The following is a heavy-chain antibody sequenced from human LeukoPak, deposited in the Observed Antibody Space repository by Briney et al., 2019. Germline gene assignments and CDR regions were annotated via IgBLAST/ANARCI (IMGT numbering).Heavy chain of an antibody. CDR2: INHSGST. Sequence: SETLSLTCAVYGGSFSGYYWSWIRQPPGKGLEWIGEINHSGSTNYNPSLKSRVTISVDTSKNQFSLKLSSVTAADTAVYYCASLWFGISNWFDPWGQRTLVTVSS. J-gene: IGHJ5*02. CDR3: ASLWFGISNWFDP. V-gene: IGHV4-34*01. D-gene: IGHD3-10*01. CDR1: GGSFSGYY.